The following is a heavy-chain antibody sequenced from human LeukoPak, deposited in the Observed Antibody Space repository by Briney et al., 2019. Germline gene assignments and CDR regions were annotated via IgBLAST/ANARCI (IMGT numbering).Heavy chain of an antibody. J-gene: IGHJ3*02. Sequence: GGSLRLSCADSGFTFTNAWMSWVRQAPGKGLEWVANIKQDGSEKYYVDSVKGRFTISRDNAKNSLYLQMNSLRAEDTAVYYCARRVYYYDSSGYLDAFDIWGQGTMVTVSS. CDR1: GFTFTNAW. V-gene: IGHV3-7*01. D-gene: IGHD3-22*01. CDR3: ARRVYYYDSSGYLDAFDI. CDR2: IKQDGSEK.